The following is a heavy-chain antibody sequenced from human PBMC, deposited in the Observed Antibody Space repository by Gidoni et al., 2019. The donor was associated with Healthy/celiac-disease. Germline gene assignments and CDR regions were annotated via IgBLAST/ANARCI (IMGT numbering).Heavy chain of an antibody. J-gene: IGHJ4*02. CDR2: ISSSSSYI. CDR1: GFTFSSYS. CDR3: ASYYDSSGDYSKTRDYYFDY. D-gene: IGHD3-22*01. V-gene: IGHV3-21*01. Sequence: EVQLVESGGGLVKPGGSLTLSCAASGFTFSSYSMNWVRQSPGKGLDWVSSISSSSSYIYYADSVKGRFTISRDNAKNSLYLQMNSLRAEDTAVYYCASYYDSSGDYSKTRDYYFDYWGQGTLVTVSS.